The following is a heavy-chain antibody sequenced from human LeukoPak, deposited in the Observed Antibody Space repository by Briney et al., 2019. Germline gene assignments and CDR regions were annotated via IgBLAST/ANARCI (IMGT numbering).Heavy chain of an antibody. V-gene: IGHV3-23*01. CDR2: ISGSGGST. J-gene: IGHJ4*02. CDR1: GFIFSSYA. D-gene: IGHD2-8*01. CDR3: AKDRSCTNDVCHEDFDY. Sequence: GGSLRLSCAASGFIFSSYAMSWVGQAPGKGVEGVSTISGSGGSTYYADSVQRRFTISKDNSKNTVYLQMNSPRAEDTAVYYCAKDRSCTNDVCHEDFDYWGQGTLVTVSS.